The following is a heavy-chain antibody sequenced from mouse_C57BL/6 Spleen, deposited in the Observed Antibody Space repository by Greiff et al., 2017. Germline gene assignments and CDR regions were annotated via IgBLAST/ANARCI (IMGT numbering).Heavy chain of an antibody. J-gene: IGHJ2*01. CDR1: GYSITSGYY. V-gene: IGHV3-6*01. Sequence: LQQSGPGLVKPSQSLSLTCSVTGYSITSGYYWHWIRQFPGNKLEWMGYISYDGSNNYNPSLKNRISITRDTSKNQFFLKLNSVTTEDTATYYCARETTVVAYYFDYWGQGTTLTVSS. CDR2: ISYDGSN. CDR3: ARETTVVAYYFDY. D-gene: IGHD1-1*01.